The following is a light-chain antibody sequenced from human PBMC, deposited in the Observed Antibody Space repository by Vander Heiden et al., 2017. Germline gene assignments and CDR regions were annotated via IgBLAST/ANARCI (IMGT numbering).Light chain of an antibody. CDR1: QSLLHSNGYNY. CDR3: MQALQTRIT. J-gene: IGKJ5*01. CDR2: LGS. V-gene: IGKV2-28*01. Sequence: DIVMTQSPLSLPVTPGEPASISCRSSQSLLHSNGYNYLDWYLQKPGQSPQLLIYLGSNRASGVPDRFSGSGSGTDFTLKISRVEAEDVGVYYCMQALQTRITFGQRTRLEMK.